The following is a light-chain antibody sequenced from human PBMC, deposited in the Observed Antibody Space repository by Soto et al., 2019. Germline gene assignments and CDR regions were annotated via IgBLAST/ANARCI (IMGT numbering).Light chain of an antibody. CDR2: EVS. J-gene: IGLJ1*01. CDR3: SSYTSSSTLYV. Sequence: QSVLTQPASVSGSPGQSITISCTGTSSDVGGYNYVSWYQQHPGKAPKXMIYEVSNRPSGVSNRFSGSKSGNTASLTISGLQAEDEADYYCSSYTSSSTLYVFGTGTKVTVL. V-gene: IGLV2-14*01. CDR1: SSDVGGYNY.